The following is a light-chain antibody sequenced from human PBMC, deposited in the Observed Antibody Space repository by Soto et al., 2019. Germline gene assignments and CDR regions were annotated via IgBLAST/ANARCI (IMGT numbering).Light chain of an antibody. V-gene: IGLV1-40*01. Sequence: QSVLTQPPSVSGAPGQRVTISCTGSSSNIGAGHDVHWYQQLPGTAPKLLIYGNSSRPSGVPDRFSGSKSGTSASLAITGLQAEDEADYYCQSYDSSLSGYGVFGGGTKLTVL. CDR3: QSYDSSLSGYGV. CDR2: GNS. CDR1: SSNIGAGHD. J-gene: IGLJ2*01.